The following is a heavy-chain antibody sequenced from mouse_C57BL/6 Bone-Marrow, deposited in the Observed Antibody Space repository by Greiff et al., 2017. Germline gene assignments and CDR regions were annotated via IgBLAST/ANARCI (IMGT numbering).Heavy chain of an antibody. CDR2: ISDGGSYT. V-gene: IGHV5-4*01. CDR3: AREEIYDYDVGFAY. D-gene: IGHD2-4*01. Sequence: EVQGVESGGGLVKPGGSLKLSCAASGFTFSSYAMSWVRQTPEKRLEWVATISDGGSYTYYPDNVKGRFTISRDNAKNNLYLQMSHLKSEDTAMYYCAREEIYDYDVGFAYWGQGTLVTVSA. J-gene: IGHJ3*01. CDR1: GFTFSSYA.